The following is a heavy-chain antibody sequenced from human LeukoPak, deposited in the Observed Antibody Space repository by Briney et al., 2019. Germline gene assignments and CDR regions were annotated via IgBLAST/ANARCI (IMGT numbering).Heavy chain of an antibody. CDR3: ASYYDSSGYYPFDY. V-gene: IGHV4-59*01. CDR2: IYYSGST. D-gene: IGHD3-22*01. CDR1: GGSISSYY. Sequence: SETLSLTCTVSGGSISSYYWSWIRQPPGKGLEWIGYIYYSGSTNYNPSLKSRVTISVDTSKNQFSLELSSVTAAGTAVYYCASYYDSSGYYPFDYWGQGTLVTVSS. J-gene: IGHJ4*02.